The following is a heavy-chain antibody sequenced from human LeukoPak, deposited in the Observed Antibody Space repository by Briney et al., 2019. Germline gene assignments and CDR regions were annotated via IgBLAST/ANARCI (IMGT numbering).Heavy chain of an antibody. CDR2: IYHSGST. Sequence: SETLSLTCAVSGYSISSGYYWGWIRQPPGKGLEWIGNIYHSGSTYYNPSLKSRVTISIDTSKNQFSLKLTSVTAADTAVYYCATQEDCSSTSCYKPSDYYYYMDVWGKGTTVTVSS. CDR1: GYSISSGYY. D-gene: IGHD2-2*02. CDR3: ATQEDCSSTSCYKPSDYYYYMDV. V-gene: IGHV4-38-2*01. J-gene: IGHJ6*03.